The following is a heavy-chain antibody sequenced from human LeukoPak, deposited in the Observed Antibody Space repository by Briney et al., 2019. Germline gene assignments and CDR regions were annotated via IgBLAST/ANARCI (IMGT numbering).Heavy chain of an antibody. Sequence: SETLSLTCAVYSGSFSGYYWSWIRQPPGKGLEWIGEINHSGSTNYNPSLKSRVTISVDTSKNQFSLKLSSVTAADTAIYYCARAVFSYCSGGSCPYFDYWGQGTLVTVSS. CDR3: ARAVFSYCSGGSCPYFDY. CDR2: INHSGST. V-gene: IGHV4-34*01. D-gene: IGHD2-15*01. J-gene: IGHJ4*02. CDR1: SGSFSGYY.